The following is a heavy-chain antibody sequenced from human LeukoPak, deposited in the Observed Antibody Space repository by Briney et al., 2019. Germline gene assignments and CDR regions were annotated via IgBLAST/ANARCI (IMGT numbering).Heavy chain of an antibody. J-gene: IGHJ5*02. V-gene: IGHV4-31*03. CDR1: GGSIGSGDYY. CDR3: ARGSDIVATIWFDP. Sequence: SETLSLTCTVSGGSIGSGDYYWSWIRQHPGKGLEWIGYIYYSGSTYYNPSLKSRVTISGDTSKNQFSLKLSSVTAADTAVYYCARGSDIVATIWFDPWGQGTLVTVSS. CDR2: IYYSGST. D-gene: IGHD5-12*01.